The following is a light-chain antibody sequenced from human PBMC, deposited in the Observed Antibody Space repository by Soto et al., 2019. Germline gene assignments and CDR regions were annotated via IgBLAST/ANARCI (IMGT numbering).Light chain of an antibody. CDR2: SVS. V-gene: IGLV2-11*01. CDR3: CSYAGSYTYV. J-gene: IGLJ1*01. Sequence: QSVLTQPRSVSGSPGQSVTISCTGTSSDVGGHNYVSWYQPYPGKAPKLLLSSVSKRPSGVPDRFSGSKSGNTASLTISGLQAEDEADYYCCSYAGSYTYVFGTGTKVTVL. CDR1: SSDVGGHNY.